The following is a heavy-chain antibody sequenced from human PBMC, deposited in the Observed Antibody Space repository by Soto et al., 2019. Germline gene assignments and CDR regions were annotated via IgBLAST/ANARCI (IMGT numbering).Heavy chain of an antibody. D-gene: IGHD1-1*01. CDR3: VRDGTKMLRDWLDP. V-gene: IGHV4-4*07. J-gene: IGHJ5*02. Sequence: SETLSLTCFVSGASISGFYWSWIRKSAGKGLEWIGRIYATGTTDYNPSLKSRVMMSVDTSKKQFSLKLRSVTAADTAVYYCVRDGTKMLRDWLDPWGQVISVTVSS. CDR2: IYATGTT. CDR1: GASISGFY.